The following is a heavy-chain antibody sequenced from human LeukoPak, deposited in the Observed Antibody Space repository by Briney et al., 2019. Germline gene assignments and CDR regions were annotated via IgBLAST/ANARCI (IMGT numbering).Heavy chain of an antibody. CDR3: ARVFNIAAEDGYGMDV. D-gene: IGHD6-13*01. Sequence: GGSLRLSCASSTFTVSSNYMRWVRQAPGKGLEWVSIIYSVGNTYYADSVKGRFTISRDNSKNTLYLQMNSLRVEDTAVYYCARVFNIAAEDGYGMDVWGQGTTVTVSS. J-gene: IGHJ6*02. V-gene: IGHV3-66*01. CDR2: IYSVGNT. CDR1: TFTVSSNY.